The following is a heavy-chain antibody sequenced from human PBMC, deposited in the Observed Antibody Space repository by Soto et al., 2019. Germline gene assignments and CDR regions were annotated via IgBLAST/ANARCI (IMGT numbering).Heavy chain of an antibody. CDR1: GFMFSPYW. V-gene: IGHV3-7*01. J-gene: IGHJ5*02. CDR3: VREDWHRFDP. Sequence: EVQLVESGGGLVQPGGSLRLSCAASGFMFSPYWMSWVRQDPGKGLEWVATISGGASDKFYVDSVKGRFTISRDDAKNSLYLQMNSLKDEDTAVYDCVREDWHRFDPGGQGTLVTVSS. D-gene: IGHD2-21*01. CDR2: ISGGASDK.